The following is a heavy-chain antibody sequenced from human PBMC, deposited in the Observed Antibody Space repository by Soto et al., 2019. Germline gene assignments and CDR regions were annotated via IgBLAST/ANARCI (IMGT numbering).Heavy chain of an antibody. Sequence: EVQLLESGGGLVQPGGSLRLSCAASGFTFSSYAMNWVRQAPGKGLEWVSGISGSGDSTYYADSVKGRFTVSRDNSKNTLYLHMNSLRAEDTAVFYCAQERSSGWSFDYWGQGTLVTVSS. CDR3: AQERSSGWSFDY. CDR2: ISGSGDST. J-gene: IGHJ4*02. CDR1: GFTFSSYA. D-gene: IGHD6-19*01. V-gene: IGHV3-23*01.